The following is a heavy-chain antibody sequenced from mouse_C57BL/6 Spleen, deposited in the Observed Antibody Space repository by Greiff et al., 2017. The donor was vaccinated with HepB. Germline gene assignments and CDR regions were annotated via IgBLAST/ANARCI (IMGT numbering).Heavy chain of an antibody. CDR3: ARTVGDGSSAWFAY. J-gene: IGHJ3*01. CDR1: GYTFTSYW. CDR2: IYPGSGST. Sequence: QVQLQQPGAELVKPGASVKMSCKASGYTFTSYWITWVKQRPGQGLEWIGDIYPGSGSTNYNEKFKSKATLTVDTSSSTAYMQLSSLTSEDSAVYYCARTVGDGSSAWFAYWGQGTLVTVSA. D-gene: IGHD1-1*01. V-gene: IGHV1-55*01.